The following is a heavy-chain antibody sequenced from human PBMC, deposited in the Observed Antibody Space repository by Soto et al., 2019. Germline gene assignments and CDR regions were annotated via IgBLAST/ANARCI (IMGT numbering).Heavy chain of an antibody. CDR1: GYTITNYA. D-gene: IGHD3-10*01. J-gene: IGHJ4*02. CDR2: ISAYNGNT. V-gene: IGHV1-18*01. CDR3: ARAWFGDFVYYFDY. Sequence: GASVKVSCKASGYTITNYAISWVRQAPGQGLEWMGWISAYNGNTNYAQKLQGRVTMTTDTSTSSASMELRSLRSDDTAVYYCARAWFGDFVYYFDYWGQGTLVTVSS.